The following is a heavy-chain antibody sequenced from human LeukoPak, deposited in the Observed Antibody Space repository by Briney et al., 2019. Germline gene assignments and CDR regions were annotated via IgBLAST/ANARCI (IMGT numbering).Heavy chain of an antibody. Sequence: GGSLRLSCAASGFTFSSYAMHWVRQAPGKGLEWVAVISYDGSNKYYADSVKGRFTISRDNSKNTLYLQMNSLRAEDTAAYYCAREGGPPHPNYYYYYGMDVWGQGTTVTVSS. J-gene: IGHJ6*02. CDR1: GFTFSSYA. CDR2: ISYDGSNK. CDR3: AREGGPPHPNYYYYYGMDV. D-gene: IGHD3-16*01. V-gene: IGHV3-30*04.